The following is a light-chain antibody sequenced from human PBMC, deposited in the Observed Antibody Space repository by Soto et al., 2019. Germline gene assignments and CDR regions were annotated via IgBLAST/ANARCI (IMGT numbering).Light chain of an antibody. CDR2: DAS. J-gene: IGKJ1*01. CDR1: QSISSW. V-gene: IGKV1-5*01. Sequence: DIQMTQSPSTLSASVGDRVTMTCRASQSISSWLAWYQQEPGKAPKLLIYDASSLESGVPSRFSGSGSGTEFTLTISSLQPDDFAIYYCQQSYSTPRTFGQGTKVDIK. CDR3: QQSYSTPRT.